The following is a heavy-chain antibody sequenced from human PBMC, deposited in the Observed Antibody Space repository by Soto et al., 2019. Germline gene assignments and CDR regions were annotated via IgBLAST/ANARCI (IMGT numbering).Heavy chain of an antibody. CDR3: ARGDGDYTYDAFDI. V-gene: IGHV1-69*02. J-gene: IGHJ3*02. Sequence: QVQLVQSGAEVKKPGSSVKVSCKASGGTFSSYTISWVRQAPGQGLERMGRIIPILGIANYAQKFQGRVTITADKSTSTAYMELSSLRSEDTAVYYCARGDGDYTYDAFDIWGQGTMVTVSS. CDR1: GGTFSSYT. CDR2: IIPILGIA. D-gene: IGHD4-17*01.